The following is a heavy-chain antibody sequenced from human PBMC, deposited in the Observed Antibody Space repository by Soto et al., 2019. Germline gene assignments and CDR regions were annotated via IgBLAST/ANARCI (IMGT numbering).Heavy chain of an antibody. D-gene: IGHD2-15*01. CDR2: ISGSDGKT. V-gene: IGHV3-23*01. CDR3: ARWSYLDY. CDR1: GFSFSSYA. J-gene: IGHJ4*02. Sequence: EVQLLESGGGLVQPGGSLRLSCAASGFSFSSYAMSWLRQAPGKGLEWVSTISGSDGKTFYADSVKGRFSISRDTSDNMLYLHMNSLTEDDTAVYYCARWSYLDYWGQGARVTVSS.